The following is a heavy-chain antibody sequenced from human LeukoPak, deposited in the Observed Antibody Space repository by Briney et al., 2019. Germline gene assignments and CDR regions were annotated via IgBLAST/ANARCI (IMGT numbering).Heavy chain of an antibody. V-gene: IGHV4-61*02. D-gene: IGHD2-2*01. CDR3: ARAVPAALVSRWFDP. CDR1: GGSISSGSYY. CDR2: IYTSGST. Sequence: SETLSLTCTVSGGSISSGSYYWSWIRQPAGKGLEWIGRIYTSGSTNYSPSLKSRVTISVDTSKNQFSLKQSSVTAADTAVYYCARAVPAALVSRWFDPWGQGTLVTVSS. J-gene: IGHJ5*02.